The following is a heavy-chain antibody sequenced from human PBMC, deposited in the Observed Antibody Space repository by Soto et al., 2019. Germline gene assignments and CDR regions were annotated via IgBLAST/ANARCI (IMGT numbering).Heavy chain of an antibody. J-gene: IGHJ4*02. V-gene: IGHV1-24*01. Sequence: ASVKVSCKVSGYTLTELSMHWGRQAPGKGLEWMGGFDPEDGETIYAQKFQGRVTMTEDTSTDTAYMELSSLRSEDTAVYYCATEPIAVAGKVFDYWGQGTLVTVSS. D-gene: IGHD6-19*01. CDR1: GYTLTELS. CDR2: FDPEDGET. CDR3: ATEPIAVAGKVFDY.